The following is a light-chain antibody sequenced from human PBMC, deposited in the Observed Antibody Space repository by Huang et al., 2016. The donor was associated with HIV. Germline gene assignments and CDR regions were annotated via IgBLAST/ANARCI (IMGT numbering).Light chain of an antibody. V-gene: IGKV3-15*01. J-gene: IGKJ1*01. CDR3: QQYNNWPRT. Sequence: EIVMTQSPATLSVSPGERATLSCRASPSVSSNLAWYQQKPGQAPRLLIYAASTRATGIPASVSGSGSGTECTLTISSLQSEDFAVYYCQQYNNWPRTFGQGTKVEIK. CDR2: AAS. CDR1: PSVSSN.